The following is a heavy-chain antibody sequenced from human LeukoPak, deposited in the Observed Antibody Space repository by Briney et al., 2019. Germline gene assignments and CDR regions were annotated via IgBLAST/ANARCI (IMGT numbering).Heavy chain of an antibody. CDR2: INPNSGGT. D-gene: IGHD3-9*01. CDR3: ARDSGNYDILTGYYYYGMDV. CDR1: GYTFTGYY. V-gene: IGHV1-2*02. J-gene: IGHJ6*02. Sequence: ASVKVSCKASGYTFTGYYMHWVRQAPGQGLEWMGWINPNSGGTNYAQKFQGRVTMTRDTSISTAYMELSRLRSDDTAVYYCARDSGNYDILTGYYYYGMDVWGQGTTVTVSS.